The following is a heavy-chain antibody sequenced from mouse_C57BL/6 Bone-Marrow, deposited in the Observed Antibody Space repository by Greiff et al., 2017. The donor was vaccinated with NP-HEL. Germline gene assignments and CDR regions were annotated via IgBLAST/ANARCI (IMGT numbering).Heavy chain of an antibody. D-gene: IGHD1-1*01. J-gene: IGHJ1*03. Sequence: EVKLVESVAELVRPGASVKLSCIASGFNIKNTYMHWVKQRPEQGLEWIGRIDPANGNTKYAPKFQGRATITADKSSNTAYLQLSSLTSEDTAIYYCASYYGSFYWYFDVWGTGTTVTVSS. CDR2: IDPANGNT. CDR1: GFNIKNTY. CDR3: ASYYGSFYWYFDV. V-gene: IGHV14-3*01.